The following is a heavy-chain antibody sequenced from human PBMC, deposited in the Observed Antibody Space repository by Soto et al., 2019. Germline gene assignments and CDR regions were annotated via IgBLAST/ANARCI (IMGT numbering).Heavy chain of an antibody. Sequence: ASVKVSCKASGYAFTSYGINWVRRAPGQGLEWVGWMSTYNENKVYAQKLQGRVAMTMDAATTTAFLDLSHLRSDDTAVYCCAKDAREAAPSDVWGQGTLVTVSS. V-gene: IGHV1-18*01. J-gene: IGHJ3*01. D-gene: IGHD2-15*01. CDR1: GYAFTSYG. CDR3: AKDAREAAPSDV. CDR2: MSTYNENK.